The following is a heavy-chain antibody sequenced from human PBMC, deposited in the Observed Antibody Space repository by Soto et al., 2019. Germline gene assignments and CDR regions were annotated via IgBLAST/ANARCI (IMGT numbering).Heavy chain of an antibody. CDR1: GFTFSSYE. V-gene: IGHV3-48*03. D-gene: IGHD2-2*01. CDR2: ISSSGSTI. CDR3: ARLGIVVVPAAIHWFDP. Sequence: PGGSLRLSCAASGFTFSSYEMNWVRQAPGKGLEWVSYISSSGSTIYYADSVKGRFTISRDNAKNSLYLQMNSLRAEDTAVYYCARLGIVVVPAAIHWFDPWGQGTLVTVSS. J-gene: IGHJ5*02.